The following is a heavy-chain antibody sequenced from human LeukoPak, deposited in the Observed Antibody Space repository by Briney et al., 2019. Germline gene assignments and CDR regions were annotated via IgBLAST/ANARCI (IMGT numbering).Heavy chain of an antibody. V-gene: IGHV3-64*04. J-gene: IGHJ3*02. CDR1: GSTFSSYA. CDR2: ISSNGGTT. Sequence: GGSLRLSCSASGSTFSSYAMHWVRQAPGKGLEYVSVISSNGGTTYYADSVKGRFTISRDNSENTLHLQMNSLRAEDTAVYYCARDGGYNAFDIWGQGTMVTVSS. D-gene: IGHD5-12*01. CDR3: ARDGGYNAFDI.